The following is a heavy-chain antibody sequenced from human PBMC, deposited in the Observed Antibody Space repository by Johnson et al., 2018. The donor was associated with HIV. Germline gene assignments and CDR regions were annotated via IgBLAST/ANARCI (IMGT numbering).Heavy chain of an antibody. V-gene: IGHV3-66*01. CDR2: MYSGGST. D-gene: IGHD2-2*01. CDR1: GFTVSSNY. Sequence: VKPGDCGGGVVQPGVSLRLSCAASGFTVSSNYMSWDRQAPGKGLEWVTVMYSGGSTYYAEPVKGIFTISRDNSKNTLYLQMNSVRAEDTAVYYCARGLGSRSAFDIWGQGTMVTVSS. CDR3: ARGLGSRSAFDI. J-gene: IGHJ3*02.